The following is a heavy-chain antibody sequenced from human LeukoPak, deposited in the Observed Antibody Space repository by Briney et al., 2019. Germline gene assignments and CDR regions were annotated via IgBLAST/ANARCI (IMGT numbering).Heavy chain of an antibody. CDR1: GGSISSSSYY. V-gene: IGHV4-39*01. CDR3: AKIMIVVARAIDY. J-gene: IGHJ4*02. Sequence: SETLSLTCTVSGGSISSSSYYWGWIRQPPGKGLEWIGSIYYSGSTYYNPSLKSRVTISVDTSKNQFSLKLSSVTAADTAVYYCAKIMIVVARAIDYWGQGTLVTVSS. D-gene: IGHD3-22*01. CDR2: IYYSGST.